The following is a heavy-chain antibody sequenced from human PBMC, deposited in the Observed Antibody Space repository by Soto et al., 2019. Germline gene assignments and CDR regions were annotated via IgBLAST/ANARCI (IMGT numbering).Heavy chain of an antibody. V-gene: IGHV3-72*01. CDR2: SRNKGNNYAT. D-gene: IGHD3-3*01. CDR1: GFTFIDHD. Sequence: GGSLRLSCVVSGFTFIDHDLDWVRQAPGKGLEWVGRSRNKGNNYATVYAASVKGRFTVSRDESNNSFYLEMNSLKTEDTAVYYCDRDGFAQGLDVWGQGTTVTVSS. J-gene: IGHJ6*02. CDR3: DRDGFAQGLDV.